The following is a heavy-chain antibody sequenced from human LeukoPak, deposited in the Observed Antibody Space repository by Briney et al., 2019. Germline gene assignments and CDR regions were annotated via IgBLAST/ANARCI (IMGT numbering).Heavy chain of an antibody. V-gene: IGHV4-59*01. CDR2: IYYSGST. J-gene: IGHJ6*02. CDR3: ARGQDYVWGSYRSYYYYGMDV. Sequence: SETLSLTCTVSGGSISSYYWSWIRQPPGQGLEWIGYIYYSGSTSYNPSLKSRVTISVDTSKNQFSLNLSSVTAADTAVYYCARGQDYVWGSYRSYYYYGMDVWGQGTTVTVSS. D-gene: IGHD3-16*02. CDR1: GGSISSYY.